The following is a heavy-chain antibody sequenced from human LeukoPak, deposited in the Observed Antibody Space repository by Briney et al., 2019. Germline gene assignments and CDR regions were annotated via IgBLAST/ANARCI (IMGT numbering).Heavy chain of an antibody. CDR2: ISAYNGNT. CDR3: ARAGYSSSWYSPELYYYYYMDV. CDR1: GYTFTSYG. V-gene: IGHV1-18*01. Sequence: ASVKVSCKASGYTFTSYGISWVRQAPGQGLEWMGWISAYNGNTNYAQKLQGRVTMTPDTSTSTAYMELRSLRSDDTAVYYCARAGYSSSWYSPELYYYYYMDVWGKGTTVTVSS. J-gene: IGHJ6*03. D-gene: IGHD6-13*01.